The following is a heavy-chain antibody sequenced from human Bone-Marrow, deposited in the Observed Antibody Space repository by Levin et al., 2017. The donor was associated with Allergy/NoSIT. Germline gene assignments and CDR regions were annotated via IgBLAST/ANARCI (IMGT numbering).Heavy chain of an antibody. J-gene: IGHJ4*02. V-gene: IGHV2-70*01. Sequence: SGPTLVKPTQTLTLTCTFSGFSLDTLGMSVSWLRQAPGKALEWLAVIDWDDDKYYNTSLKTRLTISKDTSKNQVVLSMTNMDPVDTATYYCARSRPDDNSGWYSFDFWGQGTLVTVSS. CDR1: GFSLDTLGMS. D-gene: IGHD6-13*01. CDR2: IDWDDDK. CDR3: ARSRPDDNSGWYSFDF.